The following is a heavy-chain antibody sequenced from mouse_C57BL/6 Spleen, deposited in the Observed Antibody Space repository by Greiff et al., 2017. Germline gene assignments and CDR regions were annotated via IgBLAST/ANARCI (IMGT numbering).Heavy chain of an antibody. D-gene: IGHD1-1*01. CDR1: GYTFTDYN. CDR3: ARSAYYYGSSPFAY. V-gene: IGHV1-22*01. J-gene: IGHJ3*01. Sequence: EVQLQQSGPELVKPGASVKMSCKASGYTFTDYNMHWVKQSHGKSLEWIGYINPNNGGTSYNQKFKGKATLTVNKSSSTAYMELRSLTSEDSAVYYCARSAYYYGSSPFAYWGQGTLVTVSA. CDR2: INPNNGGT.